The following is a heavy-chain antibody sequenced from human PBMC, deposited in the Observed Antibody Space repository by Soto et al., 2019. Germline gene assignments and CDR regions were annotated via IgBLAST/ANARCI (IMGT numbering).Heavy chain of an antibody. CDR3: ARHDDILTGYLYFDY. Sequence: PSETLSLTCTVSGGSISSYYWSWIRQPPGKGLEWIGYIYYSGSTNYNPSLKSRVTISVDTSKNQFSLKLSSVTAADTAVYYCARHDDILTGYLYFDYWGQGTLVTVSS. V-gene: IGHV4-59*08. J-gene: IGHJ4*02. CDR1: GGSISSYY. CDR2: IYYSGST. D-gene: IGHD3-9*01.